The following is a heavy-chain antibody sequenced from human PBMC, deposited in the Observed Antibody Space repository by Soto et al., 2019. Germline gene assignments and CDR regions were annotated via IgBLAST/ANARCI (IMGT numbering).Heavy chain of an antibody. D-gene: IGHD3-3*01. CDR2: ISGSGGRT. CDR3: AKDSYYDFWSGYSWFDP. V-gene: IGHV3-23*01. J-gene: IGHJ5*02. CDR1: GFTFSSYA. Sequence: EVQLLESGGGLVQPGGSLRLSCAASGFTFSSYAMSWVRQAPGKGLEWVSAISGSGGRTYYADSVKGRFTISRDNSKNTLYLQMNSLRAEDTAVYYCAKDSYYDFWSGYSWFDPWGQGTLVTVSS.